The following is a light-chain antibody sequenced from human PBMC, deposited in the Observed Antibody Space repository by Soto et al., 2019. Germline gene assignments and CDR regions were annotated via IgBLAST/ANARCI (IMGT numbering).Light chain of an antibody. CDR3: QSYDSSLSHVV. Sequence: QAVVTQPPSVSGAPGQRVTISCTGSSSNIGAGYDVHWYQQLPGTAPKLLIYGNSNRPSGVPDRFSGSKSGTSASLAITGLQAEDEADYYYQSYDSSLSHVVFGGGTKLTVL. V-gene: IGLV1-40*01. CDR2: GNS. CDR1: SSNIGAGYD. J-gene: IGLJ2*01.